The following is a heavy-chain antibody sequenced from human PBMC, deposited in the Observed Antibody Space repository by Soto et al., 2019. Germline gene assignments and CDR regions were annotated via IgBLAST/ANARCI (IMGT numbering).Heavy chain of an antibody. D-gene: IGHD2-15*01. Sequence: GGSLRLSCAASGFTFDDYAMHWVRQAPGKGLEGVSGISWNSGRIGYADSVKGRFTISRDNAKNSLYLQMNSLRAEDTAFYYCAKVGDCSGGSCWGQGTLVTVSS. CDR3: AKVGDCSGGSC. V-gene: IGHV3-9*01. CDR2: ISWNSGRI. CDR1: GFTFDDYA. J-gene: IGHJ1*01.